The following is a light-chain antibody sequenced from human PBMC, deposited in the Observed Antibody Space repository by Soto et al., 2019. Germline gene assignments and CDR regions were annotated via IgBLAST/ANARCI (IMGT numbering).Light chain of an antibody. CDR3: QQRNNWPPDIT. CDR1: QTVSTY. Sequence: EIVLTQSPVTLSLSPGDRATLSCRASQTVSTYLAWYQQKPGQAPRLLIYDASNRATGIPARFSGSGSGTDFTLTISSLEPEDFAVYYGQQRNNWPPDITFGQGTRLDSK. CDR2: DAS. J-gene: IGKJ5*01. V-gene: IGKV3-11*01.